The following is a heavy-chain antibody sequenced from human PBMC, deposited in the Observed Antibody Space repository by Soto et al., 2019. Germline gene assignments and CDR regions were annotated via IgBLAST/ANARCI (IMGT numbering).Heavy chain of an antibody. V-gene: IGHV3-30-3*01. J-gene: IGHJ4*02. Sequence: GGSLRLSCAASGFTFNQYAMHWVRQAPGKGLEWIIGLSYDGGRKFYADSVKGRFTLSRDNSKDTLFLQMNSLSGEDTAVYYCAREGFPYGYDSGYYFDYWGLGTLVTVSS. CDR2: LSYDGGRK. CDR1: GFTFNQYA. D-gene: IGHD5-18*01. CDR3: AREGFPYGYDSGYYFDY.